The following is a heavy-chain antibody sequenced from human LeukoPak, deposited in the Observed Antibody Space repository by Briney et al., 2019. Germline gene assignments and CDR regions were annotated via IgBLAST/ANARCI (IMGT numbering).Heavy chain of an antibody. D-gene: IGHD3-9*01. CDR3: AKEAYYDILSGSEAEGFMDV. CDR2: LSGSGDST. Sequence: PGGSLRLSCAASGFTFSSSAMTWVRQAPGKGLEWVSTLSGSGDSTYYADSVKGRFTISRDNSKNTLFLEMNRLRAADTAIYYCAKEAYYDILSGSEAEGFMDVWGKGTAVIVSS. J-gene: IGHJ6*03. V-gene: IGHV3-23*01. CDR1: GFTFSSSA.